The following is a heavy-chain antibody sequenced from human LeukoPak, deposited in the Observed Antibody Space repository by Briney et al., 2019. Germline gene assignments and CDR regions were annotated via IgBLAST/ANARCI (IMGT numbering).Heavy chain of an antibody. V-gene: IGHV1-2*06. CDR3: ARDLLLVRSSWHVKVGAFDI. J-gene: IGHJ3*02. D-gene: IGHD6-13*01. CDR2: INPNSGGT. CDR1: GYTFTGYY. Sequence: GASVKVSCKASGYTFTGYYMHWVRQAPGQGLEWMGRINPNSGGTNNAQKFKGRVTMTRDTSISTAYMELSRLRSDDTAVYYCARDLLLVRSSWHVKVGAFDIWGQGTMVTVSS.